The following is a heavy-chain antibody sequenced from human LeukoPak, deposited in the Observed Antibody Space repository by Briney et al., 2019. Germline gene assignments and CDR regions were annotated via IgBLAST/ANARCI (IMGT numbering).Heavy chain of an antibody. Sequence: AGGSLRLSCAASGFTFSSYWMSWVRQAPGKGLEWVANIKQDGSEKYYVDSVKGRFTISRDNAKNSLYLQMNSLRAEDTAVYYCARDPIDGDPYFDNWGQGTLVTVSS. CDR3: ARDPIDGDPYFDN. CDR2: IKQDGSEK. D-gene: IGHD4-17*01. J-gene: IGHJ4*02. V-gene: IGHV3-7*03. CDR1: GFTFSSYW.